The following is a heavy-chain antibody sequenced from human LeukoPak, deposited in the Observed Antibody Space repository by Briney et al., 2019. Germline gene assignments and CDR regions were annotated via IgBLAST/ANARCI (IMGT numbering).Heavy chain of an antibody. CDR2: IYYSGST. Sequence: SETLSLTCSVSGGSINSYYWSWIRQPPGKGLEWIGYIYYSGSTNYNPSLKSRVTLSVDTSKNQFSLKLSSVIAADTAVCYCARVGPDYYYYHMDVWGKGTTVTVSS. V-gene: IGHV4-59*08. J-gene: IGHJ6*03. CDR1: GGSINSYY. CDR3: ARVGPDYYYYHMDV. D-gene: IGHD1-26*01.